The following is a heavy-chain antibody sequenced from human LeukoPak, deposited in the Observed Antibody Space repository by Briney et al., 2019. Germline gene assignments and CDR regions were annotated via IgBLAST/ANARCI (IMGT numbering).Heavy chain of an antibody. CDR2: ISDGGWT. D-gene: IGHD3-9*01. CDR1: ALPPSNYA. J-gene: IGHJ1*01. Sequence: GGSLRLSCAASALPPSNYAMSWVRQAPGKGLEWVSSISDGGWTAYTDSVKGRFFISRDNSKNTLYLEMNSLRAEDTAMYYCARGVTTGYLPYWGQGTLVTVSS. V-gene: IGHV3-23*01. CDR3: ARGVTTGYLPY.